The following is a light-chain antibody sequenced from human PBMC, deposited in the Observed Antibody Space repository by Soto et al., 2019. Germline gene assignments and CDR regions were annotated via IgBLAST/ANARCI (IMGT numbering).Light chain of an antibody. CDR1: QSVSSY. CDR2: GAS. CDR3: QQYGSSGT. J-gene: IGKJ1*01. V-gene: IGKV3-20*01. Sequence: EIVLTQSPATLSLSPGERATLYFRASQSVSSYLACYQQKPGQAPRLLIYGASSRATGIPVRFSGSGSGTEFTLTISSLQSEDFAVYYCQQYGSSGTFGQGTKVDIK.